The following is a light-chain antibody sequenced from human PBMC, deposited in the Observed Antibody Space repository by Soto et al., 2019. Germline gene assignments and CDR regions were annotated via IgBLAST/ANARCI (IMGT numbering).Light chain of an antibody. J-gene: IGKJ4*01. CDR1: QSVSNSY. CDR3: QQYGSSPLT. CDR2: GAS. V-gene: IGKV3-20*01. Sequence: EIVLTQSPGTLSLSPGERATLSCRASQSVSNSYLAWYQQKPGQAPRLLISGASSRATGIPDRFSGSGSGTDFTLTISRLEPEDFVVYYCQQYGSSPLTFGGGTKVEIK.